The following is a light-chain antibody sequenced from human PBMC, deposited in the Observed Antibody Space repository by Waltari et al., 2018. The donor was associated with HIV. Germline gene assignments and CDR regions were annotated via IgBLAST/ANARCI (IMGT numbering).Light chain of an antibody. J-gene: IGLJ2*01. CDR3: CAYAGSTTYVI. CDR1: SSDVGGYNL. CDR2: AVS. V-gene: IGLV2-23*02. Sequence: QSALTQPASVSGSPGQSITISCTGTSSDVGGYNLVSWYQQHPGKAPKLMIYAVSKRPSRVSNRFSGSKSGNTASLTISGLQAEDEADYYCCAYAGSTTYVIFGGGTKLTVL.